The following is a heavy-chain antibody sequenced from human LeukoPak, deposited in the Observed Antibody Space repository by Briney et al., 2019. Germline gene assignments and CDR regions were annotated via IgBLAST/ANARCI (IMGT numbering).Heavy chain of an antibody. D-gene: IGHD7-27*01. J-gene: IGHJ4*02. V-gene: IGHV3-21*01. Sequence: GGSLRLSCAASGFTFSTYSMNWVRQAPGKGLEWVSSISSSGNNKYYADSVKGRFAISSDNAKNSLYLQMNSLRPEDTAVYYCAREGTGEEFDYWGQGTLVTVSS. CDR2: ISSSGNNK. CDR1: GFTFSTYS. CDR3: AREGTGEEFDY.